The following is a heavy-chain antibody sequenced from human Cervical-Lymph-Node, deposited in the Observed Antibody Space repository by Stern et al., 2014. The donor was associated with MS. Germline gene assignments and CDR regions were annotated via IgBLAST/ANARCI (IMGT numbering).Heavy chain of an antibody. CDR2: ISSTSSPK. J-gene: IGHJ4*02. CDR1: GFTFSYFG. V-gene: IGHV3-48*02. D-gene: IGHD1-1*01. CDR3: GRGIGIS. Sequence: EVQLVESGGALVQPGGSLRLSCAASGFTFSYFGMTWVRRAPGKGLEWISYISSTSSPKEYADSVKGRFTISRDNANNLLFLQMSSLRDEDTAVYYCGRGIGISWGQGTLVTVSS.